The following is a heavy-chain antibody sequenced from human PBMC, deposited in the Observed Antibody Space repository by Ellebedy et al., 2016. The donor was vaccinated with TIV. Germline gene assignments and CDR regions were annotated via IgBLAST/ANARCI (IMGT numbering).Heavy chain of an antibody. CDR3: ASPQGVVAL. CDR1: GFTFSFYW. J-gene: IGHJ4*02. Sequence: PGGSLRLSCAGSGFTFSFYWMSWVRQAPGKGPEWVANINKDGSEIFYVDSVKGRFTISRDNAKNSLYLQMNSLRAEDTAVYDCASPQGVVALWGQGTLVTVSS. D-gene: IGHD2-21*01. V-gene: IGHV3-7*03. CDR2: INKDGSEI.